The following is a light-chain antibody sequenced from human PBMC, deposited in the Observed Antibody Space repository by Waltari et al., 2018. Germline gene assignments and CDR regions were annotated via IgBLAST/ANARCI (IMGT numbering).Light chain of an antibody. V-gene: IGLV2-14*03. CDR1: SSDVGGSNY. Sequence: QSALTQPASVSGSPGQSITISCTGTSSDVGGSNYVSWYQQHPGKGPKLMTYDVSNRPSGVPNRFSGSKSGNTASLTISGLQAEDEADYYCSSYTSSNSYVFGTGTKVTVL. CDR3: SSYTSSNSYV. CDR2: DVS. J-gene: IGLJ1*01.